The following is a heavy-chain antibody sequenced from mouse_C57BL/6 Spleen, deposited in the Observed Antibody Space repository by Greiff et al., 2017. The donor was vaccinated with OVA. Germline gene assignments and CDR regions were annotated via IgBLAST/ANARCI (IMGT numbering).Heavy chain of an antibody. D-gene: IGHD3-2*01. Sequence: QVHVKQSGAELVRPGTSVKVSCKASGYAFTNYLIEWVKQRPGQGLEWIGVINPGSGGTNYNEKFKGKATLTADKSSSTAYMQLSSLTSEDSAVYFCARAETRGYAMDYWGQGTSVTVSS. CDR3: ARAETRGYAMDY. J-gene: IGHJ4*01. CDR1: GYAFTNYL. V-gene: IGHV1-54*01. CDR2: INPGSGGT.